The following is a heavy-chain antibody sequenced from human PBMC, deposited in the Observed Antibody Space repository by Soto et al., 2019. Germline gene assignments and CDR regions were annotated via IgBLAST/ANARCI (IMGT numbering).Heavy chain of an antibody. Sequence: GASVKVSCKASGYTFTSYGISWVRQAPGQGPEWMGWISAYNGNTNYAQKLQGRVTMTTDTSTSTAYMELRSLRSDDTAVYYCARPEYSSSSYGMDVWGQGTTVTVS. CDR2: ISAYNGNT. J-gene: IGHJ6*02. V-gene: IGHV1-18*01. CDR1: GYTFTSYG. D-gene: IGHD6-6*01. CDR3: ARPEYSSSSYGMDV.